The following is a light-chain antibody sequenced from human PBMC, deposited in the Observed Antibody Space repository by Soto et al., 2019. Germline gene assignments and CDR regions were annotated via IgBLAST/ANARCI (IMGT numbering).Light chain of an antibody. J-gene: IGKJ2*01. CDR1: QSISSW. CDR2: DAS. CDR3: QQYNSYVYP. Sequence: DIQMTQSPSTLSASVGDRDTITCRASQSISSWLPWYQQNPGKAPKLLIYDASRLQSGVPSRFRGSGSGTEFTLTISSLQPDDFATYYCQQYNSYVYPVGQGTKLEIK. V-gene: IGKV1-5*01.